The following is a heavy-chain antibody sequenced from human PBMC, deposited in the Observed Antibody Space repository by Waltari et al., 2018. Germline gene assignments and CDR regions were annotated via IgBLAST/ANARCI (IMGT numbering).Heavy chain of an antibody. V-gene: IGHV3-74*01. J-gene: IGHJ4*02. D-gene: IGHD6-6*01. CDR1: GFTFSSYW. CDR3: TTRSSSAFVY. Sequence: EVQLVESGGGLVQPGGSLRLSCAASGFTFSSYWMHWVRQAPGKGLVWVSRINSDGSSTSYADSVKGRFTISRDNAKNTLYLQMNSLKTEDTAVYYCTTRSSSAFVYWGQGTLVTVSS. CDR2: INSDGSST.